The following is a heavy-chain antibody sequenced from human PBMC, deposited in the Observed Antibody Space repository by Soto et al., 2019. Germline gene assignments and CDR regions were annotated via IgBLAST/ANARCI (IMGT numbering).Heavy chain of an antibody. CDR2: MSGSGSNT. V-gene: IGHV3-23*01. CDR3: AKFSGSQSKKWFFDY. Sequence: GGSLRLSCAASGFTFSTYAMSWVRQAPGKGPEWVSRMSGSGSNTYYADSVKGRFTISRDNSKNTLYLQMNSLRAEDTAVYYCAKFSGSQSKKWFFDYWGQGTLVTVSS. D-gene: IGHD3-10*01. J-gene: IGHJ4*02. CDR1: GFTFSTYA.